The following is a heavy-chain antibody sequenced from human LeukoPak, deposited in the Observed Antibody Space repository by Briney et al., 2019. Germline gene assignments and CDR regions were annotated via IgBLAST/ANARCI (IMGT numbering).Heavy chain of an antibody. D-gene: IGHD1/OR15-1a*01. Sequence: GGSLRLSCAASGFSVSSNFMSWVRQAPGKGLEWISVIYSGGTTYYADSVKGRFTISRDNSKNTLSLQMNNLRAEDTAVYYCARDGYGNNYMDVWGKGTTVTVSS. J-gene: IGHJ6*03. CDR2: IYSGGTT. V-gene: IGHV3-53*01. CDR1: GFSVSSNF. CDR3: ARDGYGNNYMDV.